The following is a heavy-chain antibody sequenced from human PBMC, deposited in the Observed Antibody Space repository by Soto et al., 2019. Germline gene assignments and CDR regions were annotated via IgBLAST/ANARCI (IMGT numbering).Heavy chain of an antibody. CDR1: GYTFTSYD. D-gene: IGHD6-13*01. CDR2: MSPQSGNT. Sequence: QVQLVQSGAEVKKPGASVKASCKASGYTFTSYDINWVRQATGQGLEWMGWMSPQSGNTGYAQNFQGRVIMTRDTSINTAYLELSSLRSEDTAVYYCARGVDAGLDYWGQGALVTVSS. V-gene: IGHV1-8*01. CDR3: ARGVDAGLDY. J-gene: IGHJ4*02.